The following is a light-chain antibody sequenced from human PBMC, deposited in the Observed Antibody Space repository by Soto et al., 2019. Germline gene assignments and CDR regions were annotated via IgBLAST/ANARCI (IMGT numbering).Light chain of an antibody. CDR3: QYRSNWPPVT. V-gene: IGKV3-11*01. CDR1: QSVSSF. CDR2: DAS. Sequence: EIVLTQSPATLSLSPRERATLSCRASQSVSSFLAWYQQKPGQAPRLLIYDASNRATGIPARFSGSGSGIDFTLTISSLEPEDFAVYYCQYRSNWPPVTFGQGTRLEIK. J-gene: IGKJ5*01.